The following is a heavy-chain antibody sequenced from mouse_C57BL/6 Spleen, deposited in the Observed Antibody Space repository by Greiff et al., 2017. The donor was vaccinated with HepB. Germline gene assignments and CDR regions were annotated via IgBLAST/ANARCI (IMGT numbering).Heavy chain of an antibody. CDR2: IYPSDSET. V-gene: IGHV1-61*01. CDR1: GYTFTSYW. Sequence: VQLQQSGAELVRPGSSVKLSCKASGYTFTSYWMDWVKQRPGQGLEWIGNIYPSDSETHYNQKFKDKATLTVDKSSSTAYMQLSSLTSEDSAVYYCARSQLRPLYYFGYWGQGTTLTVSS. J-gene: IGHJ2*01. D-gene: IGHD3-2*02. CDR3: ARSQLRPLYYFGY.